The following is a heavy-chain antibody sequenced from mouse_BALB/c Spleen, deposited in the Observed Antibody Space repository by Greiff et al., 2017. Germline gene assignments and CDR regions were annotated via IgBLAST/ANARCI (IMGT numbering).Heavy chain of an antibody. Sequence: EVKLVESGGGLVKPGGSLKLSCAASGFTFSDYYMYWVRQTPEKRLEWVATISDGGSYTYYPDSVKGRFTISRDNAKNNLYLQMSSLKSEDTAMYYCARAVRPHYYAMDYWGQGTSVTVSS. CDR2: ISDGGSYT. CDR3: ARAVRPHYYAMDY. V-gene: IGHV5-4*02. CDR1: GFTFSDYY. D-gene: IGHD1-2*01. J-gene: IGHJ4*01.